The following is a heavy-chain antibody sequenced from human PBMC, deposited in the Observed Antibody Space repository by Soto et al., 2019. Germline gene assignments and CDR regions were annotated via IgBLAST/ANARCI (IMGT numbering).Heavy chain of an antibody. Sequence: QVQLVESGGGVVQPGRSLRLSCAASGFTFSSYGMHWVRQAPGKGLEWVAVISYDGSNKYYTDSVKGRFTISRDNSKNTLYLQMNSLRAEDTAVYYCAKFLGSGSYYTGYYWGQGTLVTVSS. CDR3: AKFLGSGSYYTGYY. J-gene: IGHJ4*02. CDR1: GFTFSSYG. D-gene: IGHD3-10*01. CDR2: ISYDGSNK. V-gene: IGHV3-30*18.